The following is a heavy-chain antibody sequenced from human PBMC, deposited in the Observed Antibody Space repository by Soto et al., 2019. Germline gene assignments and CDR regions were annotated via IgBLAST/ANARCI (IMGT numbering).Heavy chain of an antibody. CDR2: IYYSGST. CDR1: GGSISSGGYY. Sequence: SETLSLTCTVSGGSISSGGYYWSWIRQHPGKGLEWIGYIYYSGSTYYNPSLKSRVTISVDTSKNQFSLKLSSVTAEDTAVYYCARDLLDYDFWSGYYIGFGYWGQGTLVTVSS. V-gene: IGHV4-31*03. D-gene: IGHD3-3*01. J-gene: IGHJ4*02. CDR3: ARDLLDYDFWSGYYIGFGY.